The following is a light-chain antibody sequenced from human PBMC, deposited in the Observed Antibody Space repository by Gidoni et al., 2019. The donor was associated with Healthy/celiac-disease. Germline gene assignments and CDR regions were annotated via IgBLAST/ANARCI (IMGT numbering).Light chain of an antibody. CDR3: QQHNSYGT. Sequence: DIQMTQSPSTLSASVGDRVTITCRASQSISSWLAWYQQKPGKAPKLLIYKASSLESGVPSRFSGSGSGTEFTLTISSLQPDDFATYYCQQHNSYGTFGQGTKLEIK. CDR2: KAS. J-gene: IGKJ2*01. V-gene: IGKV1-5*03. CDR1: QSISSW.